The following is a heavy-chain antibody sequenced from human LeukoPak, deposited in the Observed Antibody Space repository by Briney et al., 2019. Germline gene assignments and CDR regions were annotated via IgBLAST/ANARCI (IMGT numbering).Heavy chain of an antibody. CDR3: ARVSGDYATFDY. V-gene: IGHV4-34*01. J-gene: IGHJ4*02. D-gene: IGHD4-17*01. CDR2: INHSGST. Sequence: SETLSLTCTVYGGSFSGYYWSWIRQPPGKGLEWIGEINHSGSTNYNPSLKSRVTISVDTSKNQFSLKLSSVTAADTAVYYCARVSGDYATFDYWGQGTLVTVSS. CDR1: GGSFSGYY.